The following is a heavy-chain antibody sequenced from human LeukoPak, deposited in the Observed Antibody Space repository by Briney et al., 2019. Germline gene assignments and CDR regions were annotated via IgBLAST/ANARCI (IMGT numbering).Heavy chain of an antibody. CDR2: IYYSGST. J-gene: IGHJ5*02. Sequence: PSETLSLTCTVSGGSISSGGYYWSWIRQHPGKGLGWIGYIYYSGSTYYNPSLKSRVTISVDASKNQFSLKLSSVTAADTAVYYCARTMVRGAYNWFDPWGQGTLVTVSS. CDR3: ARTMVRGAYNWFDP. CDR1: GGSISSGGYY. D-gene: IGHD3-10*01. V-gene: IGHV4-31*03.